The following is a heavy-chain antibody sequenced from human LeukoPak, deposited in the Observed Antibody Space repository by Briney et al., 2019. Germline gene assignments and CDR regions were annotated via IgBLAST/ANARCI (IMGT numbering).Heavy chain of an antibody. CDR1: GFTFSSYW. Sequence: QSGGSLRLSCAASGFTFSSYWMSWVRRAPGKGLEWVANIKQDGSEKYYVDSVKGRFTISRDNAKNSLYLQMNSLRAEDTAVYYCARSPMRGNFDIWGQGTMVTVSS. J-gene: IGHJ3*02. CDR2: IKQDGSEK. CDR3: ARSPMRGNFDI. V-gene: IGHV3-7*01. D-gene: IGHD3-16*01.